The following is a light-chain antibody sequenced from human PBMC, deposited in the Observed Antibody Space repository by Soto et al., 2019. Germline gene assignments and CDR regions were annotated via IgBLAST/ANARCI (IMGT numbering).Light chain of an antibody. V-gene: IGLV3-1*01. CDR1: KLGDKY. CDR3: QAWDSSTIV. J-gene: IGLJ7*01. CDR2: QDS. Sequence: SYELTQPPSVSVSPGQTASITCSGDKLGDKYACWYQQKPGQSPVLVIYQDSKRPSGIPEPFSGSNSGNTATLTISGTKAMDEADYYCQAWDSSTIVFGTGTQLTVL.